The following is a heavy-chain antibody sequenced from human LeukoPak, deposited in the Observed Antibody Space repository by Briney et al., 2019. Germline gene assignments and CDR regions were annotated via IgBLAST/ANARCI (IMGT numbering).Heavy chain of an antibody. J-gene: IGHJ4*02. CDR1: GFTFSSYG. CDR3: ASGRSYYYDSSALGDY. V-gene: IGHV3-33*01. CDR2: IWYDGSNK. Sequence: GRSLRLSCAASGFTFSSYGMHWVRQAPGKGLEWVAVIWYDGSNKYYADSVKGRFTISRDNSKNTLYLQMNSLRAEDTAVYYCASGRSYYYDSSALGDYWGQGTLVTVSS. D-gene: IGHD3-22*01.